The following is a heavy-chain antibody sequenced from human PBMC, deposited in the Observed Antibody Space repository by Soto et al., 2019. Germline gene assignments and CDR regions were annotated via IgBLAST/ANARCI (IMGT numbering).Heavy chain of an antibody. CDR3: ARVAAAGPNYYMDV. CDR1: GYTFTSYG. CDR2: ISAYNGNT. V-gene: IGHV1-18*01. D-gene: IGHD6-13*01. J-gene: IGHJ6*03. Sequence: GASVKVSCKASGYTFTSYGISWVRQAPGQGPEWMGWISAYNGNTNYAQKLQGRVTMTTDTSTSTAYMELRSLRSDDTAVYYCARVAAAGPNYYMDVWGKGTTVTVSS.